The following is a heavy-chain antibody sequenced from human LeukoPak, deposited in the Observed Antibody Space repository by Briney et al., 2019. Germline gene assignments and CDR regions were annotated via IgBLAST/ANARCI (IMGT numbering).Heavy chain of an antibody. D-gene: IGHD1-20*01. CDR2: IYYSGST. CDR1: GGSISSYY. CDR3: ARASRYNWNDDYFDY. V-gene: IGHV4-59*01. J-gene: IGHJ4*02. Sequence: SETLSLTCTVSGGSISSYYWSWIRQPPGKGLEWIGYIYYSGSTNYNPSLKSRVTISVDTSKNQFSLRLSSVTAADTAVYYCARASRYNWNDDYFDYWGQGTLVTVSS.